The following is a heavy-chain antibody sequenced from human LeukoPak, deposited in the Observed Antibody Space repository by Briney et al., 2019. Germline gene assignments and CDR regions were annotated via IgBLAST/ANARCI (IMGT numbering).Heavy chain of an antibody. D-gene: IGHD2-21*02. Sequence: GGSLRLSCAVSGFTFRSYSMNWVRQAPGKGLEWVSSISSVSSYIYYADSLKGRFTISRDNAKNSLYLQMNSLRAEDTAVYYCARDSDGYGFDYWGQGTLVTVSS. CDR3: ARDSDGYGFDY. CDR1: GFTFRSYS. J-gene: IGHJ4*02. CDR2: ISSVSSYI. V-gene: IGHV3-21*01.